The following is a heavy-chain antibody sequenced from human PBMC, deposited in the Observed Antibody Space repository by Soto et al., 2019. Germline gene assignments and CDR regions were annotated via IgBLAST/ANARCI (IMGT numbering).Heavy chain of an antibody. D-gene: IGHD3-3*01. CDR1: GFSLSTIGVG. CDR2: IYWNDDK. CDR3: AHWGAFYDFWSGYWLNWFDP. V-gene: IGHV2-5*01. Sequence: SGPTLVNPTQTLTLTCTFSGFSLSTIGVGVGWIRQPPGKALEWLALIYWNDDKRYSPSLKSRLTVTKDTSKNQVVLTMTNMDPVDTATYYCAHWGAFYDFWSGYWLNWFDPWGQGTLVTVSS. J-gene: IGHJ5*02.